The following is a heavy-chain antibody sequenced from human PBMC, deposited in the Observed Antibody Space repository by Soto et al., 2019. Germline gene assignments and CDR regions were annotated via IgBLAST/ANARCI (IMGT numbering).Heavy chain of an antibody. Sequence: GGSLRLSCAASGFTFSSYGMHWVRQAPGKGLEWVALVSYDGSNKSYAASVKGRFAISRDNSKNTLYLQMNMLRTEDAAVYYCAKDLGYCSGGSCYSEGYFDSWGQGA. CDR3: AKDLGYCSGGSCYSEGYFDS. CDR1: GFTFSSYG. J-gene: IGHJ4*02. CDR2: VSYDGSNK. D-gene: IGHD2-15*01. V-gene: IGHV3-30*18.